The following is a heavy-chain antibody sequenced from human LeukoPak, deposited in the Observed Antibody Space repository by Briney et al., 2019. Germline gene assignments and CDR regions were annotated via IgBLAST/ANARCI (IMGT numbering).Heavy chain of an antibody. CDR2: IVVGSGNT. J-gene: IGHJ3*02. D-gene: IGHD2-15*01. V-gene: IGHV1-58*02. CDR1: GFTFTSSA. Sequence: SVKVSCKASGFTFTSSAMQWVRQARGQRLEWIGWIVVGSGNTNYAQKFQERVTITRDMSTSTAYMELGSLRSEDTAVYYCAAVLSPRGGAFDIWGQGTMVTVSS. CDR3: AAVLSPRGGAFDI.